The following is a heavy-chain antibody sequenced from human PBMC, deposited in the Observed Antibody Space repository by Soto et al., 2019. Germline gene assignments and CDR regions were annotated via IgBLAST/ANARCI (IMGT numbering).Heavy chain of an antibody. D-gene: IGHD6-13*01. J-gene: IGHJ6*02. CDR3: ASRGTIAAAGNDFYYYYGMDV. CDR2: MNPNSGNT. CDR1: GYTFTSYD. Sequence: GASVKVSCKASGYTFTSYDINWVRQATGQGLEWMGWMNPNSGNTGYAQKFQGRVTMTRNTSISTAHMELSSLRSEDTAVYYCASRGTIAAAGNDFYYYYGMDVWGQGTTVTVSS. V-gene: IGHV1-8*01.